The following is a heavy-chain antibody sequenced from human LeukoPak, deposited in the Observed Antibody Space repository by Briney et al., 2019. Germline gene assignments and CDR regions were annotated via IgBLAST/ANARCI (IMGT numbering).Heavy chain of an antibody. D-gene: IGHD2-2*01. V-gene: IGHV3-20*04. J-gene: IGHJ3*02. CDR1: GFTFDDYG. CDR3: AREIPDCSSTSCYYSAFDI. CDR2: INWNGGST. Sequence: PGGSLRLSCAASGFTFDDYGMSWVRQAPGKGLEWVSGINWNGGSTGYADSVKGRFTISRDNAKNSLYLQMNSLRAEDTALYYCAREIPDCSSTSCYYSAFDIWGQGTMVTVYS.